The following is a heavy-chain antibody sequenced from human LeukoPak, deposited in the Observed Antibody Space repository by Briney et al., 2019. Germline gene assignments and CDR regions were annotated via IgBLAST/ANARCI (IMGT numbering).Heavy chain of an antibody. D-gene: IGHD3-9*01. CDR3: ARESPYYDILTGYVPPYYYYGMDV. V-gene: IGHV3-53*01. CDR1: GFTVSSNY. J-gene: IGHJ6*02. Sequence: GGSLRLSCAASGFTVSSNYMSWVRQAPGKGLEWVSVIYSGGSTYYADSVKGRFTISRDNSKNTLYLQMNSLRAEDTAVYYCARESPYYDILTGYVPPYYYYGMDVWGQATTVTVSS. CDR2: IYSGGST.